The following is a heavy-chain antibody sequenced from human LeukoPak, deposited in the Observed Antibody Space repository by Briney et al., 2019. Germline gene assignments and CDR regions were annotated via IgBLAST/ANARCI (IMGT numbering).Heavy chain of an antibody. CDR3: ARARVYGYSSGGLIDF. J-gene: IGHJ4*02. Sequence: GGSLRLSCAASGLTFSAYTMHWVRQAPGKGLEWLSSISSRSNFINYSDSVRGRFTISRDNADNSLFLQMNSLSAEDTAVYYCARARVYGYSSGGLIDFWGQGTTVTVSS. D-gene: IGHD5-18*01. CDR1: GLTFSAYT. CDR2: ISSRSNFI. V-gene: IGHV3-21*06.